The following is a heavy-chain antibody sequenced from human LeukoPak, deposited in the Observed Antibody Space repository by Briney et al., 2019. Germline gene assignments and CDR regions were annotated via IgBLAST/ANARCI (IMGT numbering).Heavy chain of an antibody. Sequence: PGSSLRLSCEVSAFAFRSYDMPWVRQAPGKGPEWVAFISKDESNTYYGDSVKGRFTISRDNSKNTLYLQMSSLRAEDTAVYYCAKDRGGFDWYQDYWGQGTLVTVSS. D-gene: IGHD3-9*01. CDR1: AFAFRSYD. CDR3: AKDRGGFDWYQDY. J-gene: IGHJ4*02. CDR2: ISKDESNT. V-gene: IGHV3-30*18.